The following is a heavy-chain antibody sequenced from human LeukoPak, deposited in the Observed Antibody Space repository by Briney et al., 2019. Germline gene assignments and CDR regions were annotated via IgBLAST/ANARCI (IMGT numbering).Heavy chain of an antibody. D-gene: IGHD1-1*01. CDR2: VSYTGIT. V-gene: IGHV4-61*01. J-gene: IGHJ4*02. CDR3: ATQRWIGTFHY. Sequence: SETLSLTCPVSGGSVSSNTYYWSWIRQPTGEGLEWIGYVSYTGITNYNPSLKSRVTISLDTSKNQFSLQLSSVTAADTAVYYCATQRWIGTFHYWGQGALVTVSS. CDR1: GGSVSSNTYY.